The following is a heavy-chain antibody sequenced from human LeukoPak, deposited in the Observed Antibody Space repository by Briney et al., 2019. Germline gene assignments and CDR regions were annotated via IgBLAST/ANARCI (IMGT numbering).Heavy chain of an antibody. Sequence: PSETLSLTCTVSGGSISSYYWSWIRQPAGKGLEWIGRIYTSGSTNYNPSLKSRVTMSVDTSKNQFSLNLISVTAADTAVYYCARDSGYYGAGRPDAFDIWGQGTMVTVSS. D-gene: IGHD3-10*01. J-gene: IGHJ3*02. V-gene: IGHV4-4*07. CDR1: GGSISSYY. CDR2: IYTSGST. CDR3: ARDSGYYGAGRPDAFDI.